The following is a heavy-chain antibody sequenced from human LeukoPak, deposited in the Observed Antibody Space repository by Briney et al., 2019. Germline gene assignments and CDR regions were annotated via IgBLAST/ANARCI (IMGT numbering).Heavy chain of an antibody. CDR3: AKEAYYDGTGYFDF. CDR1: GFTVSSNY. D-gene: IGHD3-22*01. V-gene: IGHV3-53*05. J-gene: IGHJ4*02. Sequence: PGGSLRLSCAASGFTVSSNYMSWVRQAPGKGLEWVSVIYSGGSTYYADSVKGRFTISRDNSKNTLYLQMNSLRAEDTAVYYCAKEAYYDGTGYFDFWGQGTLVTVSS. CDR2: IYSGGST.